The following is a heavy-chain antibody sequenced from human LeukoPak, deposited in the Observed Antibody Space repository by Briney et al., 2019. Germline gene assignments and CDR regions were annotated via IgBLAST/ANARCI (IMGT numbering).Heavy chain of an antibody. Sequence: ASVKVSCKASGYTFTGYYMHWVRQAPGQGLEWMGWINPNSGGTNYAQKLQGRVTMTTDTSTSTAYMELRSLRSDDTAVYYCARASYCSGGSCYWPFGYWGQGTLVTVSS. CDR2: INPNSGGT. V-gene: IGHV1-2*02. D-gene: IGHD2-15*01. CDR3: ARASYCSGGSCYWPFGY. J-gene: IGHJ4*02. CDR1: GYTFTGYY.